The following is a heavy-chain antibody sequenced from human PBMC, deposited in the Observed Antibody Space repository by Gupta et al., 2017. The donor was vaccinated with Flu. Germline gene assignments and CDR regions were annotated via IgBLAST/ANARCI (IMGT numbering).Heavy chain of an antibody. V-gene: IGHV1-69*06. CDR2: IIPIFGTA. J-gene: IGHJ4*02. D-gene: IGHD4-23*01. Sequence: QVQLVQSGAEVKKPGSSVKVSCKASGGTFSSYAISWVRQAPGQGLAWMGGIIPIFGTANYAQKFQGRGTITADKSSSTAYMELSSLSSEDTAVYYCSRDLNSGVLDYWGQGTLVTVSS. CDR1: GGTFSSYA. CDR3: SRDLNSGVLDY.